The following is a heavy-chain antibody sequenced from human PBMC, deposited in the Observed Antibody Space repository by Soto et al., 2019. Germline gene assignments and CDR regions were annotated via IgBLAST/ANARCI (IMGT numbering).Heavy chain of an antibody. CDR2: ISYDGSNK. J-gene: IGHJ5*02. CDR1: GFTFSSDG. CDR3: AKGRGLRGNWFDP. Sequence: GGSLRLSCAASGFTFSSDGMHWVRQAPGKGLEWVAVISYDGSNKYYADSVKGRFTISRDNSKNTLYLQMNSLRAEDTAVYYCAKGRGLRGNWFDPWGQGTLVTVSS. V-gene: IGHV3-30*18. D-gene: IGHD3-10*01.